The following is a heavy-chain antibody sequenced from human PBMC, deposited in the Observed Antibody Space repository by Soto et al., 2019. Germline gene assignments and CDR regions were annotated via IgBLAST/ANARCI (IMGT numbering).Heavy chain of an antibody. CDR3: ARALRRGKHDFWSGYVRAFDY. V-gene: IGHV3-21*01. Sequence: EVQLVESGGGLVKPGGSLRLSCAASGFTCSSYSMNWVRQAPGKGLEWVSSISSSSSYIYYADSVKGRFTISRDNAKNSLYLHMNGLRAEDTAVYYCARALRRGKHDFWSGYVRAFDYWGQGTLVTVAS. CDR2: ISSSSSYI. CDR1: GFTCSSYS. J-gene: IGHJ4*02. D-gene: IGHD3-3*01.